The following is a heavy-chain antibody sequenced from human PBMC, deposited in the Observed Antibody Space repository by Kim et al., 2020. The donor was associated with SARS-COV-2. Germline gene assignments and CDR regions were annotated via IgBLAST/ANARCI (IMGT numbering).Heavy chain of an antibody. V-gene: IGHV4-34*01. CDR1: GGSFSDYS. Sequence: SETLSLTCAVYGGSFSDYSWSWIRQPPGKGLEWIGEINHRGSTNYNPSLKSRVTISVDTSKNQFSLKLSSVTAADTAVYYCARGRGGISMLVVVITAAKYYFDYWGRGTLVTVSS. J-gene: IGHJ4*02. CDR3: ARGRGGISMLVVVITAAKYYFDY. CDR2: INHRGST. D-gene: IGHD3-22*01.